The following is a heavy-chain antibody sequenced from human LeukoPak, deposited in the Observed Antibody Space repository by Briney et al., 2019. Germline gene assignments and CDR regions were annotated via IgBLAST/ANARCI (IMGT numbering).Heavy chain of an antibody. D-gene: IGHD4-17*01. CDR2: IYYSGST. CDR3: ARVNGDYVGIDY. CDR1: GGSISSGDYY. J-gene: IGHJ4*02. Sequence: PQTLSLTCTVSGGSISSGDYYWSWIRQPPGKGLEWIGYIYYSGSTYYNPSLKSRVTISVDTSKNQFSLKLSSVTAADTAVYYCARVNGDYVGIDYWGQGTLVTVSS. V-gene: IGHV4-30-4*01.